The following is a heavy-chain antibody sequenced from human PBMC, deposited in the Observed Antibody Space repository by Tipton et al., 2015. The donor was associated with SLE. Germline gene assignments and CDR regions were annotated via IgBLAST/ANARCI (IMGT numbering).Heavy chain of an antibody. Sequence: LSLTCTVSGGSISSHYMSWIRQAPGKGLEWVSYISSSGSTIYYADSVKGRFTISRDNAKNSLYLQMNSLRAEDTAVYYCARTSKYGDYFDYWGQGTLVTVSS. J-gene: IGHJ4*02. V-gene: IGHV3-11*04. CDR3: ARTSKYGDYFDY. CDR2: ISSSGSTI. CDR1: GGSISSHY. D-gene: IGHD4-17*01.